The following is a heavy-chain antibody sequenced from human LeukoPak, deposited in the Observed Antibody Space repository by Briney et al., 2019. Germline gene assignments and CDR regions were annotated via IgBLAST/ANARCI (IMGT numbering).Heavy chain of an antibody. CDR1: GGSISSYY. D-gene: IGHD6-13*01. V-gene: IGHV4-59*12. CDR2: IYYSGST. J-gene: IGHJ4*02. Sequence: SETLSLTCTVFGGSISSYYWSWIRQPPGKGLEWIGYIYYSGSTYYNPSLKSRVTISVDTSKNQFSLKLSSVTAADTAVYYCARGGRYSSLNWGQGTLVTVSS. CDR3: ARGGRYSSLN.